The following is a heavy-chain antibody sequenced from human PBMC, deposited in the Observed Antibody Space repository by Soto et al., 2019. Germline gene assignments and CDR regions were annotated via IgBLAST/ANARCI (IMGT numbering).Heavy chain of an antibody. CDR2: MNPNSGNT. V-gene: IGHV1-8*01. CDR1: GYTFTSYD. CDR3: AREIVGATHFDY. Sequence: GASVKVSCKASGYTFTSYDINWVRQATGQGLEWMGWMNPNSGNTGYAQKFQGRVTMTRNTSISTAYMELSSLRSEDTAVYYCAREIVGATHFDYWGQGTLVTVSS. J-gene: IGHJ4*02. D-gene: IGHD1-26*01.